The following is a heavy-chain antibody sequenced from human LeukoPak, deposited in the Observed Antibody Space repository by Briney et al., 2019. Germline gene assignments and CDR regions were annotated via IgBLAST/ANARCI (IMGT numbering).Heavy chain of an antibody. CDR2: INHSGST. CDR1: GGSFSGYY. V-gene: IGHV4-34*01. J-gene: IGHJ5*02. CDR3: ARHPKPYCSSTRTCYGGWFDP. Sequence: SETLSLTCAVYGGSFSGYYWSWIRQPPGKGLEWIGEINHSGSTNYNPSLKSRVTISVDTSKNQFSLKLSSVTAADTAVYYCARHPKPYCSSTRTCYGGWFDPWGQGTLVTVSS. D-gene: IGHD2-2*01.